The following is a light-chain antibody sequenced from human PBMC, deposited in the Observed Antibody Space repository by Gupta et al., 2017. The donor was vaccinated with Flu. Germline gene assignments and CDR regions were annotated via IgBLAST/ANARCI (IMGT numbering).Light chain of an antibody. CDR3: QQRSNWPPLT. Sequence: ELVLTQSPATPSLSPGERATLSCRASQRVSSYLACYQQKPGQAPRLLIYDASNKATGIPARFSGSGSGTDFTLTISSLEPEDFAVYYCQQRSNWPPLTFGGGTKVEIK. CDR1: QRVSSY. J-gene: IGKJ4*01. V-gene: IGKV3-11*01. CDR2: DAS.